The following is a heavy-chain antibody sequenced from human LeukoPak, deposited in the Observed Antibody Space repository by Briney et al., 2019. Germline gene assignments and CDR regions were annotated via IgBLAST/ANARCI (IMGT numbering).Heavy chain of an antibody. J-gene: IGHJ3*02. CDR3: ARGYCSGGSCSAFDI. Sequence: GGSLRLSCAASGFTFSSYSMNWVRQAPGKGLEWISYISSSSSTIYYADSVKGRFTISRDNAKNSLYLQMNSLRAEDTAVYYCARGYCSGGSCSAFDIWGQGTMVTVSS. V-gene: IGHV3-48*01. D-gene: IGHD2-15*01. CDR2: ISSSSSTI. CDR1: GFTFSSYS.